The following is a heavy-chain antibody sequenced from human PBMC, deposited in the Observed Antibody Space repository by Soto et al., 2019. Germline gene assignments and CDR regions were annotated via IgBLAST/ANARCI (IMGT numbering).Heavy chain of an antibody. J-gene: IGHJ4*02. V-gene: IGHV3-23*01. CDR1: GFSFDTYA. CDR3: AKLGMTTINRDS. CDR2: ISGSGGNT. Sequence: EAQLLESGGGLVQPGGSLRVSCAASGFSFDTYAMSWVRQAPGKGLEWVSTISGSGGNTYYADSVKGRFTISRDNSKNFLYQQMTGLRPEDPPLFYCAKLGMTTINRDSGGQGPQFPVPS. D-gene: IGHD4-4*01.